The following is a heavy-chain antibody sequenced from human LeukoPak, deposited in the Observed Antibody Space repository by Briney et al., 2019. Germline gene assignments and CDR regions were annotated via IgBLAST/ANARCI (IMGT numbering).Heavy chain of an antibody. J-gene: IGHJ6*02. CDR2: IYYSGST. CDR1: GDSISSYY. D-gene: IGHD3-3*01. V-gene: IGHV4-59*01. Sequence: PSETLSLTCTVSGDSISSYYWSWLRQPPGKGLEWIGYIYYSGSTDYNPSLKSRVTISLDTSKNQFSLKVTSVTAADTAVYYCARDRDFWSGSYYYGMDVWGQGTTVTVSS. CDR3: ARDRDFWSGSYYYGMDV.